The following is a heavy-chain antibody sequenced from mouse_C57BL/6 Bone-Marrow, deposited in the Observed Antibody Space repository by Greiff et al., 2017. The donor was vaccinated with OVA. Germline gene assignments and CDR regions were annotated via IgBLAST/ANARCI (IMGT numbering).Heavy chain of an antibody. CDR1: GYTFTSYW. CDR2: INPSSGYT. J-gene: IGHJ2*01. CDR3: ASDYYGSSYDFDY. V-gene: IGHV1-7*01. D-gene: IGHD1-1*01. Sequence: QVHVKQSGAELAKPGASVKLSCKASGYTFTSYWMHWVKQRPGQGLEWIGYINPSSGYTKYNQKFKDKATLTADKSSSTAYMQLSSLTYEDSAVYYCASDYYGSSYDFDYWGQGTTLTVSS.